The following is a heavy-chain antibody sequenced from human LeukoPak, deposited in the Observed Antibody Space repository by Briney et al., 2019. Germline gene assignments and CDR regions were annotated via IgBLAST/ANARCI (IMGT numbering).Heavy chain of an antibody. CDR1: GFTFSSYS. D-gene: IGHD1/OR15-1a*01. CDR3: AKDYGITGTTRLDY. V-gene: IGHV3-21*04. J-gene: IGHJ4*02. Sequence: GGSLRLSCAASGFTFSSYSMNWVRQAPGKGLEWVSSISSSSSYIYYADPVKGRFTISRDNSKNTVYLQMNSLRAEDTAVYYCAKDYGITGTTRLDYWGQGTLVTVSS. CDR2: ISSSSSYI.